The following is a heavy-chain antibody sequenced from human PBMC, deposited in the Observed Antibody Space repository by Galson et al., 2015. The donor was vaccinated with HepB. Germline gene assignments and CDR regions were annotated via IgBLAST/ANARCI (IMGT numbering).Heavy chain of an antibody. CDR2: IYYSGST. Sequence: LTCTVSGGSISSYYWSWIRQPPGKGLEWIGYIYYSGSTNYNPSLKSRVTISVDTSKNQFSLKLSSVTAADTAVYYCARVEYDFWSGYPNWYFDLWGRGTLVTVSS. D-gene: IGHD3-3*01. J-gene: IGHJ2*01. CDR3: ARVEYDFWSGYPNWYFDL. V-gene: IGHV4-59*01. CDR1: GGSISSYY.